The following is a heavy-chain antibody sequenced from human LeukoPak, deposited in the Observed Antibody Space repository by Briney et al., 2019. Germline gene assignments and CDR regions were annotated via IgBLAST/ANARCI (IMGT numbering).Heavy chain of an antibody. CDR2: ISHSGRT. CDR3: ARQFVTYYYDSSGYYVRAAFDI. Sequence: PSETLSLTCTVSGGSISSFYWSWIRQPPGKGLEWIGCISHSGRTNYSPSLKSRVTISVDTSKNQFSLKLSSVTAADTAVYYCARQFVTYYYDSSGYYVRAAFDIWGQGTVVTVSS. J-gene: IGHJ3*02. CDR1: GGSISSFY. D-gene: IGHD3-22*01. V-gene: IGHV4-59*01.